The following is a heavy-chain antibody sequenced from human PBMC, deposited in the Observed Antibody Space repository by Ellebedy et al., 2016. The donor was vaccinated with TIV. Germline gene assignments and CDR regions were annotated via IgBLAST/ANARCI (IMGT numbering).Heavy chain of an antibody. D-gene: IGHD1-26*01. Sequence: PGGSLRLSCAASGFTFSSYAMSWVRQAPGKGLEWVSAISASGGSPSYADSVKGRFTISRDNSKNTLYLQMNSLRAEDTAVYYCAKDSKWELSDFDDWGQGTLVTVSS. CDR3: AKDSKWELSDFDD. V-gene: IGHV3-23*01. CDR1: GFTFSSYA. J-gene: IGHJ4*02. CDR2: ISASGGSP.